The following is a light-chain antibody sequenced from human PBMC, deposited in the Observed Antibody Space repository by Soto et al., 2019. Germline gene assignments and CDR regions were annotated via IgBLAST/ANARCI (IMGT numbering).Light chain of an antibody. CDR1: SSNLGANYD. Sequence: QSVLTQPPSVSGAPGQRVTISCTGSSSNLGANYDVHWYQQDPGTAPKLLIYGNNNRPSGVPDRFSGSKSGTSASLAITGLQAEDEADYYCQSYGSSLSGVVFGGGTKVTVL. CDR2: GNN. CDR3: QSYGSSLSGVV. V-gene: IGLV1-40*01. J-gene: IGLJ2*01.